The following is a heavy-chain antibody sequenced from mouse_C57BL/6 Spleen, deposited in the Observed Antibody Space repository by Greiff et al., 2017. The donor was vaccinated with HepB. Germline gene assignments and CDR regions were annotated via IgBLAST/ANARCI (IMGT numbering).Heavy chain of an antibody. Sequence: DVKLVESGGGLVKPGGSLKLSCAASGFTFSDYGMHWVRQAPEKGLEWVAYISSGSSTIYYADTVKGRFTISRDNAKNTLFLQMTSLRSEDTAMYYCAKLTGDYFDYWGQGTTLTVSS. CDR1: GFTFSDYG. J-gene: IGHJ2*01. D-gene: IGHD4-1*01. V-gene: IGHV5-17*01. CDR3: AKLTGDYFDY. CDR2: ISSGSSTI.